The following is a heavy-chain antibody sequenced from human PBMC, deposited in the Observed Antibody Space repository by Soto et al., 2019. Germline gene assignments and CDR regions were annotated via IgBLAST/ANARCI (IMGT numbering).Heavy chain of an antibody. Sequence: EVQLLESGGGLVQPGGSLRLSCAASGFTFSSYAMSWVRQAPGKGLEWVSAISGSGGSTYYADSVKGRFTISRDNSKNTLYLQMNSLRAEDTAVYYCAKTNPTPEKYSGSGTERYFDYWGQGTLVTVSS. J-gene: IGHJ4*02. CDR1: GFTFSSYA. CDR3: AKTNPTPEKYSGSGTERYFDY. D-gene: IGHD1-26*01. CDR2: ISGSGGST. V-gene: IGHV3-23*01.